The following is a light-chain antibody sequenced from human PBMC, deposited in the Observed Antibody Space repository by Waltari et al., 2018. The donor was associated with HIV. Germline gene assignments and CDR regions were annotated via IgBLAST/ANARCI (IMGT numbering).Light chain of an antibody. CDR1: RATRARHL. V-gene: IGLV1-44*01. J-gene: IGLJ3*02. CDR2: SNN. CDR3: AAWENSLNAWV. Sequence: QYVLTQPPSASAPPGPRVSIHCFGSRATRARHLVNWYQQLPGTAPKLLIYSNNQRPSGVPDRFSGSKSGTSAPLAIIGLQSEDEADYYCAAWENSLNAWVFGGGTKLTVL.